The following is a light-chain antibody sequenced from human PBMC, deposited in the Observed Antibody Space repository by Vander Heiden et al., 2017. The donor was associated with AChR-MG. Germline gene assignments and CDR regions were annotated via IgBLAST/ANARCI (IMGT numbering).Light chain of an antibody. J-gene: IGKJ1*01. CDR2: ESS. CDR1: QSVNRN. V-gene: IGKV3-15*01. CDR3: QQYDSWPT. Sequence: IVWTQLPLTLTASPGEPPTLSCRPSQSVNRNLAWYQQKPGQTPRLLIYESSARATGIPARFSGSGSGTDFSLTISSLQSEYFAVYYCQQYDSWPTFGQGTKVE.